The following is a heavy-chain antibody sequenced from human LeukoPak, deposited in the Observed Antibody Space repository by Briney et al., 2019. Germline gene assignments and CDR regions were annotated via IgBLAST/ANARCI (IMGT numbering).Heavy chain of an antibody. V-gene: IGHV3-53*01. Sequence: PGGSLRLSCAASGFTVSSNYMSWVRQAPGKGLEWVSVIYSGGSTYYADSVKGRFTISRDNSKNTLYLQMISLRAEDTAVYYCAKGRVTTNQYDYWGQGTLVTVSS. CDR2: IYSGGST. J-gene: IGHJ4*02. CDR3: AKGRVTTNQYDY. CDR1: GFTVSSNY. D-gene: IGHD4-17*01.